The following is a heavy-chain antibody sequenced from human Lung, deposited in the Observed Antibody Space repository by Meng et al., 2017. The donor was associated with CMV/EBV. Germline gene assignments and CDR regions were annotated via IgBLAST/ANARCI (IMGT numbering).Heavy chain of an antibody. D-gene: IGHD3-9*01. J-gene: IGHJ4*02. V-gene: IGHV3-21*01. CDR1: GFTFSSYH. Sequence: GGSLRLSCAAYGFTFSSYHMSWVRQAPGKGLEWVSSITSSDTYKYYPDSLKGRFTISRDNARKLLYLQINNLRAEDTAVYYCAREFSSGYLYFDFWGQGTLVTVSS. CDR2: ITSSDTYK. CDR3: AREFSSGYLYFDF.